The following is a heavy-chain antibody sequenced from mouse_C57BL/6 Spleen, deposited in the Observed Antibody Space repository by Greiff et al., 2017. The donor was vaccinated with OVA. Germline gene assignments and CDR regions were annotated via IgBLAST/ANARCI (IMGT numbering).Heavy chain of an antibody. CDR1: GYTFTSYW. D-gene: IGHD1-1*02. J-gene: IGHJ1*03. V-gene: IGHV1-80*01. CDR2: IYPGDGDT. CDR3: ARYGPGGFDV. Sequence: VQLQQPGTELVKPGASVKLSCKASGYTFTSYWMNWVKQRPGKGLEWIGQIYPGDGDTNYNGKFKGKATLTADKSSSTAYMQLSSLTSEDSAVYFCARYGPGGFDVWGTGTTVTVSS.